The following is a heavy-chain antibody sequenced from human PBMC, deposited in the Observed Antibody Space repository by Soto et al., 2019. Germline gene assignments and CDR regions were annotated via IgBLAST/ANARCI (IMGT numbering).Heavy chain of an antibody. CDR1: SGSLSSSNW. D-gene: IGHD2-15*01. J-gene: IGHJ4*02. Sequence: SETLSLTCAVSSGSLSSSNWWSWVRQPPGKGLEWIGEIYHSGSTNYNPSLKSRVTISVDKSKNQFSLKLSSVTAADTAVYYCARRGVSSYYSNYWGLGTPVTVSS. CDR3: ARRGVSSYYSNY. CDR2: IYHSGST. V-gene: IGHV4-4*02.